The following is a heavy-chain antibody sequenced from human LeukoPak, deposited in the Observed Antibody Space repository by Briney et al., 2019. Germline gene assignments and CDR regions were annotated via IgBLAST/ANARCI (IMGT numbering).Heavy chain of an antibody. J-gene: IGHJ4*02. V-gene: IGHV7-4-1*02. Sequence: GASVKVSCKASGYTFTIYAMYWVRQAPGQGLEWMGWINTNTGNPTCAQGFTGRFVFSLDTSVSTAYLQISSLKAEDTAVYYCASTISSSSRYYFDYWGQGTLVTVSS. CDR1: GYTFTIYA. CDR3: ASTISSSSRYYFDY. CDR2: INTNTGNP. D-gene: IGHD6-6*01.